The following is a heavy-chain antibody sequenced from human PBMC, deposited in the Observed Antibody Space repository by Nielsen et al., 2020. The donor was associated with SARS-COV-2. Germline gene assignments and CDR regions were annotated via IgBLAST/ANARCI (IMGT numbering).Heavy chain of an antibody. D-gene: IGHD2-15*01. CDR2: IYYSGST. CDR3: ARHVVVAAGNWFDP. J-gene: IGHJ5*02. Sequence: LRLSCTVSGGSISSGGYYWSWIRQHPGKGLEWIGYIYYSGSTYYNPSLKSRVTISVDTSKNQFSLKLSSVTAADTAVYYCARHVVVAAGNWFDPWGQGTLVTVSS. V-gene: IGHV4-31*03. CDR1: GGSISSGGYY.